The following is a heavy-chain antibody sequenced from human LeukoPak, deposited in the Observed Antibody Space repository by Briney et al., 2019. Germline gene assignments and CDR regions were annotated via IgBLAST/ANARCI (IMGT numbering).Heavy chain of an antibody. D-gene: IGHD6-6*01. CDR2: IIPIFGTA. Sequence: GASVKVSCKASGGTFSSYAISWVRQAPGQGLEWMGGIIPIFGTANYAQKFQGRVTITTDESTSTAYMELSSLRSEDTAVYYCARAKQLARRALDYWGQGTLVTVSS. J-gene: IGHJ4*02. CDR1: GGTFSSYA. CDR3: ARAKQLARRALDY. V-gene: IGHV1-69*05.